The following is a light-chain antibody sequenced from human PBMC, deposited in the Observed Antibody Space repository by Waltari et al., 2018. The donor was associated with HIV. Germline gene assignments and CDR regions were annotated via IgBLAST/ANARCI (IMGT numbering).Light chain of an antibody. CDR2: GAS. CDR1: QSLSSSH. J-gene: IGKJ4*01. Sequence: EIVLTPSPGTLSFSPGERATLPCRASQSLSSSHLAWYQQKPGQAPRLLIYGASNRATGIPDRFSGSGSGTDFTLTISRLEPEDFAVYYCQQYLTARLTFGGGTKVEIK. V-gene: IGKV3-20*01. CDR3: QQYLTARLT.